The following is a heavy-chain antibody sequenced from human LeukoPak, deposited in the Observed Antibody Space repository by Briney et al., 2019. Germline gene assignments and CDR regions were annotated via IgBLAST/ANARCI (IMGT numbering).Heavy chain of an antibody. J-gene: IGHJ3*02. CDR3: ARDTGRYSSGWSGAFDI. V-gene: IGHV4-59*01. Sequence: SETLSLACTVSGGSISSYYWSWIRQPPGKGLEWIGYIYYSGSTNYNPSLKSRVTISVDTSKNQFSLKLSSVTAADTAVYYCARDTGRYSSGWSGAFDIWGQGTMVTVSS. D-gene: IGHD6-19*01. CDR2: IYYSGST. CDR1: GGSISSYY.